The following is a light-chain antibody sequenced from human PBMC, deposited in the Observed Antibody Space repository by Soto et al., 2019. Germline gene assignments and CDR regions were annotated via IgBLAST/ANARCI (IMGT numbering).Light chain of an antibody. CDR1: SSDVGGYKY. J-gene: IGLJ1*01. CDR3: SSYADSNNYV. Sequence: QSALTQPPSASGSPGQSVTISCTGTSSDVGGYKYVSWYQQYPGKAPKLMIYAVSKRPSGVPDRFSGSKSGNTASLTVSGLQAEDEADYYCSSYADSNNYVFGTGTKLTVL. CDR2: AVS. V-gene: IGLV2-8*01.